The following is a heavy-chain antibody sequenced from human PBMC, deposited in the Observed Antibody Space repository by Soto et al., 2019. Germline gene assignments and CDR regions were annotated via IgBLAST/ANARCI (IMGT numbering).Heavy chain of an antibody. CDR3: AAPRGYYDILTGYRPPYYYGMDV. D-gene: IGHD3-9*01. CDR1: GFTFTSSA. Sequence: SVKVSCKASGFTFTSSAVQWVRQARGQRLEWIGWIVVGSGNTNYAQKFQERVTITRDMSTSTAYMELSSLRSEDTAVYYCAAPRGYYDILTGYRPPYYYGMDVWGQGTTVTVSS. V-gene: IGHV1-58*01. CDR2: IVVGSGNT. J-gene: IGHJ6*02.